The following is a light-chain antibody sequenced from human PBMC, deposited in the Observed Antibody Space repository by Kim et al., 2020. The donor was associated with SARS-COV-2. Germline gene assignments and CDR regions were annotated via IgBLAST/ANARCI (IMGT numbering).Light chain of an antibody. CDR1: TSNIGSNP. CDR2: SNH. J-gene: IGLJ3*02. V-gene: IGLV1-44*01. Sequence: QSFPISCSGSTSNIGSNPVNWYQQLPGTAPKLLVCSNHRRPSGVPDRFSGSQSDTSASLTIRGLQSDDEGDYYCAVWDDSLTGPWVFGGGTQLTVL. CDR3: AVWDDSLTGPWV.